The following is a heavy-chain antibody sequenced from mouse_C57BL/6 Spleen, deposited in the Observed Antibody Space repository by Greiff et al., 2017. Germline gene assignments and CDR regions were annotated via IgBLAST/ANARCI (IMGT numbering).Heavy chain of an antibody. D-gene: IGHD2-4*01. V-gene: IGHV5-16*01. CDR1: GFTFSDYY. CDR3: ARGDYDLYYAMDY. CDR2: INYDGSST. J-gene: IGHJ4*01. Sequence: EVKLMESEGGLVQPGSSMKLSCTASGFTFSDYYMAWVRQVPEKGLEWVANINYDGSSTYYLDSLKSRFIISRDNAKNILYLQMSSLKSEDTATYYCARGDYDLYYAMDYWGQGTSVTVSS.